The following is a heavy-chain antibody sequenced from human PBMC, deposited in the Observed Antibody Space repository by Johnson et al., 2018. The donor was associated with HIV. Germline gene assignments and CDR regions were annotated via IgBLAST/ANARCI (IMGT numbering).Heavy chain of an antibody. J-gene: IGHJ3*02. V-gene: IGHV3-30*02. CDR2: IRYDGTNK. Sequence: QEQLVESGGGVVQPGGSLRLSCAASGFTFSNYGMHWVRQAPGKGLEWVAFIRYDGTNKYYADSVKGRFTISRDNSKNTLYLQMNSLRAEDTAVYYCARSRWGSTLGALDIWGQGTMVTVSS. CDR1: GFTFSNYG. D-gene: IGHD1-26*01. CDR3: ARSRWGSTLGALDI.